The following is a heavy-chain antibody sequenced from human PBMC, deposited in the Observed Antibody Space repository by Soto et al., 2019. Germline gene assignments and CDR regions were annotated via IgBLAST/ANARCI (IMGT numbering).Heavy chain of an antibody. Sequence: QVQLEQAGAEVKKPGSSVKVSCKASGGIFSSYSISWVRQAPEQGLEWMGEIIPVFDRTYYAQKFQGRVTITADESTSTPYMELSSLRSEDTALYYCARAYGDYVFDYRGQGTLVTVSS. CDR3: ARAYGDYVFDY. D-gene: IGHD4-17*01. CDR2: IIPVFDRT. CDR1: GGIFSSYS. J-gene: IGHJ4*02. V-gene: IGHV1-69*01.